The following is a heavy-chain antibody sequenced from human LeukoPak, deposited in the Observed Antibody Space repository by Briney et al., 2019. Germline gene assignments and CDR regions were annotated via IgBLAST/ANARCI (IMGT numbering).Heavy chain of an antibody. CDR1: GFTFSSYA. Sequence: GRSLRLSCAASGFTFSSYAMHWVRQAPGKGLEWVAVISYDGSNKYYADSVKGRFTISRDNSKNTLYLQMNSLRAEDTAVYYCARDPHCGGKPGNFDYWGQGTLVTVSS. V-gene: IGHV3-30-3*01. J-gene: IGHJ4*02. D-gene: IGHD4-23*01. CDR2: ISYDGSNK. CDR3: ARDPHCGGKPGNFDY.